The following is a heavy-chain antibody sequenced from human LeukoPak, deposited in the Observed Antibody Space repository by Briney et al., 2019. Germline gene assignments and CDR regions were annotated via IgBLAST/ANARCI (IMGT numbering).Heavy chain of an antibody. D-gene: IGHD2-15*01. J-gene: IGHJ4*02. CDR2: IRGSGGST. Sequence: GGSLRLSCAASGFIFSSYAMNWVRQAPGKGLECVSGIRGSGGSTYYADSVKGRFTISRDNSKNTLYLQMNSLRAEDTAVYYCAKGAATEFDYWGQGTLVTVSS. V-gene: IGHV3-23*01. CDR1: GFIFSSYA. CDR3: AKGAATEFDY.